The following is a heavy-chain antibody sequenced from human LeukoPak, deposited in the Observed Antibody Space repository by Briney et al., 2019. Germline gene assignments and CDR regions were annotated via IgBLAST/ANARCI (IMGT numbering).Heavy chain of an antibody. J-gene: IGHJ4*02. Sequence: GGSLRLSCAASGFTFSSSAMGWVRRAPQKGLEWVSTIPASGPKTYYTGSVRGRFTISRDNSKNTVYLQMQSLRAEDTAVYYCVKEASKTFGIYTADYWGQGTLVTVSS. V-gene: IGHV3-23*01. CDR3: VKEASKTFGIYTADY. D-gene: IGHD3-16*01. CDR1: GFTFSSSA. CDR2: IPASGPKT.